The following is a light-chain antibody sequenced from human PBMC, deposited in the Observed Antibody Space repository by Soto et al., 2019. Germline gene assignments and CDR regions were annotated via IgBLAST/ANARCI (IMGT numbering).Light chain of an antibody. V-gene: IGKV3D-15*01. J-gene: IGKJ1*01. CDR2: GAS. CDR3: QQYNNWPPWT. Sequence: EIVMTQSPATLSVSPGDRATLSCRARQSVSNNLAWYQQKPGQAPRLLIYGASTRATGIPARFSGSGSGTEFTLTISSLQSEDFAVYYCQQYNNWPPWTFGQETKVEIK. CDR1: QSVSNN.